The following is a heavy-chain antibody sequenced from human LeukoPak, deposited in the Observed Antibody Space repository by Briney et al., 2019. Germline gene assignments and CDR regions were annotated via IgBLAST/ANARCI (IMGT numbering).Heavy chain of an antibody. V-gene: IGHV3-48*04. CDR1: GFTFSSYS. CDR2: ISSSGSTI. Sequence: GSLRLSCAASGFTFSSYSMNWVRQAPGKGLEWVSYISSSGSTIYYADSVKGRFTISRDNAKNSLYLQMNSLRAEDTAVYYCARDGSRYYYGMDVWGQGTTVTVSS. CDR3: ARDGSRYYYGMDV. D-gene: IGHD1-1*01. J-gene: IGHJ6*02.